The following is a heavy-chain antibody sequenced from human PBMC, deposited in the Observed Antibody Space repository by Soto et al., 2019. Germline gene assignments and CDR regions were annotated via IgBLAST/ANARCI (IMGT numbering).Heavy chain of an antibody. CDR3: ARDTQMSAFDY. Sequence: ASVKVSCKASGGTFSSYTISWVRQAPGQGLEWMGRISAYNGNANYAQKLQGRVTMTTDTSTSTAYMELRSLRSDDTAVYYCARDTQMSAFDYWGQGTLVTVSS. V-gene: IGHV1-18*01. D-gene: IGHD2-15*01. CDR1: GGTFSSYT. J-gene: IGHJ4*02. CDR2: ISAYNGNA.